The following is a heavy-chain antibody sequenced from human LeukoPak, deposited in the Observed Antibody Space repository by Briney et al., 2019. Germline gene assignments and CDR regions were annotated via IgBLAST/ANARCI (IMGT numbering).Heavy chain of an antibody. D-gene: IGHD2-2*02. J-gene: IGHJ6*03. Sequence: SVKVSCKAPGGTFSSYAISWVRRAPGQGLEWMGGIIPIFGTGNYAQKFQGRVMITTDESTSTAYMELSSLRSEDSAVYYCARSAGPVIVPAAIGASGHYYYMDVWDKGTTVTVSS. CDR2: IIPIFGTG. V-gene: IGHV1-69*05. CDR1: GGTFSSYA. CDR3: ARSAGPVIVPAAIGASGHYYYMDV.